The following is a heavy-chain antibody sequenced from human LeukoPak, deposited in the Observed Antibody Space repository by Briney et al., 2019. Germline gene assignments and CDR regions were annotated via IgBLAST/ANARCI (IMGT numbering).Heavy chain of an antibody. CDR1: GFTFSSYS. J-gene: IGHJ4*02. Sequence: GGSLRLSCAVSGFTFSSYSMNWVRQAPGKGLEWVSSISSSTIYIYYADSLKGRFTISRDNAKNSLYLQMNSLRAEDTALYYCARDSGWLLYFDYWGQGTLVTVSS. CDR3: ARDSGWLLYFDY. CDR2: ISSSTIYI. V-gene: IGHV3-21*01. D-gene: IGHD1-26*01.